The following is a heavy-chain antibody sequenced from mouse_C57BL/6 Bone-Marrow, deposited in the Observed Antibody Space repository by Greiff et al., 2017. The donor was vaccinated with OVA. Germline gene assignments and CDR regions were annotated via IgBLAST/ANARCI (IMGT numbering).Heavy chain of an antibody. D-gene: IGHD3-1*01. CDR3: ARWGGSGAWFAY. J-gene: IGHJ3*01. V-gene: IGHV1-55*01. Sequence: QVQLQQPGAELVKPGASVKMSCKASGYTFTSYWITWVKQRPGHGLEWIGDIYPGSGSTNYNEKFKSKATLTVDTSSSTAYMQLSSLTSEDSAVYYCARWGGSGAWFAYWGQGALVTVSA. CDR1: GYTFTSYW. CDR2: IYPGSGST.